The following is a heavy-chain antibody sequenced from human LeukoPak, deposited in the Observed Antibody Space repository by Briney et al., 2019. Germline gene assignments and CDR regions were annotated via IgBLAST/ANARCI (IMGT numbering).Heavy chain of an antibody. Sequence: GASVKVSCKASGYTFTSYGISWVRQAPGQGLEWMGWISAYNGNTNYAQKLQGRVTMTTDTSTSTAYMELRSLRSDDTAVYYCARDLRFGELSGWFDPWGQGTLVTVSS. CDR1: GYTFTSYG. V-gene: IGHV1-18*01. CDR2: ISAYNGNT. CDR3: ARDLRFGELSGWFDP. D-gene: IGHD3-10*01. J-gene: IGHJ5*02.